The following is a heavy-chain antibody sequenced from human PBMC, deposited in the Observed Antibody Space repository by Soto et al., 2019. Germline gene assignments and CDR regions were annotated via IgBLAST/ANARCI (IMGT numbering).Heavy chain of an antibody. V-gene: IGHV4-61*01. CDR2: IYYSGST. CDR1: GGSVSSGSYY. CDR3: ARARRGYYYFDY. Sequence: SETLSLTCTVSGGSVSSGSYYWSWIRQPPGKGLEWIGYIYYSGSTNYNPSLKSRVTISVDTSKNQFSLKLSSVTAADTAVYYCARARRGYYYFDYWGQGTLVTVSS. D-gene: IGHD1-26*01. J-gene: IGHJ4*02.